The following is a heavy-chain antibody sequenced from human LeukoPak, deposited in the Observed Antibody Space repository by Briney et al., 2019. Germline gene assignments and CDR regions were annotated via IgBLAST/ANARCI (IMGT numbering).Heavy chain of an antibody. CDR3: VRAYYYHMVV. CDR1: GYTFTGNY. Sequence: EASVRVSCKASGYTFTGNYMHWVRQAPGQGLEWMGWVNPTSGGTKYEQNFQGRVTMTRDTSISTAYMELSRLRSDDTAVYYCVRAYYYHMVVWGQGTTVTVSS. V-gene: IGHV1-2*02. D-gene: IGHD3-22*01. CDR2: VNPTSGGT. J-gene: IGHJ6*02.